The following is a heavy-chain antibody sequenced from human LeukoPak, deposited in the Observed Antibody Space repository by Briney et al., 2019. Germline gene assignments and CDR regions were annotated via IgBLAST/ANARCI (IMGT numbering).Heavy chain of an antibody. J-gene: IGHJ4*02. CDR3: ARVALLARRYCSGGSCYSPPYFDY. V-gene: IGHV1-46*01. CDR1: GYTFTSYY. Sequence: VASVKVSCKASGYTFTSYYMHWVRQAPGQGLEWMGIINPSGDSTSYAQKFQGRVTMTRDMSTSTAYMELSRLRSDDTAVYYCARVALLARRYCSGGSCYSPPYFDYWGQGTLVTVSS. CDR2: INPSGDST. D-gene: IGHD2-15*01.